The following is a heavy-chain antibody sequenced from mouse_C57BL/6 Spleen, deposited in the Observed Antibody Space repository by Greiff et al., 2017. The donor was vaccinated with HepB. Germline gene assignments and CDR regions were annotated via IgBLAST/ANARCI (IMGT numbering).Heavy chain of an antibody. CDR2: IDPSDSYT. CDR1: GYTFTSYW. V-gene: IGHV1-50*01. J-gene: IGHJ1*03. CDR3: ALPGV. Sequence: QVQLQQPGAELVTPGASVKLSCKASGYTFTSYWLQWVKQRPGQGLEWIGEIDPSDSYTNYHQKFKGKATLTVDTSSSTAYMQLSSLTSEDSAVSYGALPGVWGTGTTVTVAS.